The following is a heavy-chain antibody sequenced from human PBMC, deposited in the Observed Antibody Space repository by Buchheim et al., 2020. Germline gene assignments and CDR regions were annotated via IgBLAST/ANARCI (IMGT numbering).Heavy chain of an antibody. J-gene: IGHJ5*02. Sequence: QVQLQESGPGLVKPSQTLSPPCTVSGGSISSGDYYWSWIRQPPGKGLEWIGYIYYSGSTYYNPSLKSRVTISVDTSKNQFSLKLSSVTAADTAVYYCARALYPSLWFGELYNWFDPWGQGTL. CDR1: GGSISSGDYY. D-gene: IGHD3-10*01. CDR3: ARALYPSLWFGELYNWFDP. V-gene: IGHV4-30-4*01. CDR2: IYYSGST.